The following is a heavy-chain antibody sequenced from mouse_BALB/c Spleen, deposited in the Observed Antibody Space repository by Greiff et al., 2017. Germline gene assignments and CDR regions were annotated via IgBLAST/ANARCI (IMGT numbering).Heavy chain of an antibody. CDR3: ARRSEDAMDY. J-gene: IGHJ4*01. V-gene: IGHV3-6*02. CDR1: GYSITSGYY. Sequence: ESGPGLVKPSQSLSLTCSVTGYSITSGYYRNWIRQFPGNKLEWLGYISYDGSNNYNPSLKNRISITRDTSKNQFFLKLNSVTTEDTATYYCARRSEDAMDYGGQGTSVTVSS. D-gene: IGHD1-1*01. CDR2: ISYDGSN.